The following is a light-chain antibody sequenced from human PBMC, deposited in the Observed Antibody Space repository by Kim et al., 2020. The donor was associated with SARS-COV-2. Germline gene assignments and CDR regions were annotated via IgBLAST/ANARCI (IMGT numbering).Light chain of an antibody. J-gene: IGLJ1*01. V-gene: IGLV3-21*04. CDR1: IIGVKS. Sequence: APRKKDRITCGGEIIGVKSVHWYQQKPGQALVLVIFYDRDRPSGIPERFSGSNSGNTATLTISRVEAGDEADYYCQVWDTRSGHYVFGIGTKVTVL. CDR2: YDR. CDR3: QVWDTRSGHYV.